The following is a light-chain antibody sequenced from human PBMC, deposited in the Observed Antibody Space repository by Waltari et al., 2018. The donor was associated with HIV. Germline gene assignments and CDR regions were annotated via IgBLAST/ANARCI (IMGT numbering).Light chain of an antibody. CDR3: TSYVSSASPE. CDR2: EVT. V-gene: IGLV2-14*01. Sequence: QSALPQPASVSGSPGQSITISCPGTSSAIHYHNHVSWYQHQPGKVPKVIISEVTNRPSGVSSRFSGSKSGNTASLTISGLQAEDEADYFCTSYVSSASPEFGGWTRLTVL. J-gene: IGLJ3*02. CDR1: SSAIHYHNH.